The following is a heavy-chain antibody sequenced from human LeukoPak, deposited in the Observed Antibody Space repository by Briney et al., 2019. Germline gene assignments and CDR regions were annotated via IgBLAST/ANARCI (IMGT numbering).Heavy chain of an antibody. CDR2: ISAYNGNT. Sequence: GASVKVSCKASGYTFTSCGISWVRQAPGQGLEWMGWISAYNGNTNYAQKLQGRVTMTTDTSTSTAYMELRSLRSDDTAVYYCARWSLGYCSSTSCYLGDDYWGQGTLVTVSS. CDR1: GYTFTSCG. V-gene: IGHV1-18*01. D-gene: IGHD2-2*01. CDR3: ARWSLGYCSSTSCYLGDDY. J-gene: IGHJ4*02.